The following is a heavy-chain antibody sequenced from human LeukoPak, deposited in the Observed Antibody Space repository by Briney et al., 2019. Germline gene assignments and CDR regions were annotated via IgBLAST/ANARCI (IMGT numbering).Heavy chain of an antibody. CDR1: RFTFSNYW. CDR2: INSDGSGT. J-gene: IGHJ4*02. CDR3: ARAGDYGDYTTHYFDY. Sequence: HPGGSLRLSCAASRFTFSNYWMHWVRQAPGKGLVWVSRINSDGSGTTYADSVKGRFTISRDNAKNTLYLQMNSLRAGDTAAYYCARAGDYGDYTTHYFDYWGQGTLVTVSS. D-gene: IGHD4-17*01. V-gene: IGHV3-74*01.